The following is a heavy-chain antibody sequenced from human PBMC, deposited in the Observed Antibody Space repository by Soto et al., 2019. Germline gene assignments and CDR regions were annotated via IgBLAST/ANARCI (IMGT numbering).Heavy chain of an antibody. V-gene: IGHV5-51*01. Sequence: PGESLKISCKGSGYNFTNYWIGWVRQMPGKGLEWMGIIYPDDSDTRYSPSFQGQVTISVDKSISAAYLQWGSLEASDTAMYFCARQEGATVLFYYGMDVWGQGTTVTVSS. CDR1: GYNFTNYW. D-gene: IGHD1-26*01. CDR2: IYPDDSDT. CDR3: ARQEGATVLFYYGMDV. J-gene: IGHJ6*02.